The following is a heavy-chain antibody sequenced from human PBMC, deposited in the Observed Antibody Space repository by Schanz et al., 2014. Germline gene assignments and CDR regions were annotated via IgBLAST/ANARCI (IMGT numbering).Heavy chain of an antibody. Sequence: VQSAHSGTEVQKLGASVKVSCQTSGYTFTAYGINWVRQAPGQGLEWIGWISAQTGDTRYAQKMQGRVTMTRNTSISTAYMELSSLRSEDTAVYYCARGRGCTGGSCYSWFDLWGQGTLVTVAS. V-gene: IGHV1-8*02. J-gene: IGHJ5*02. D-gene: IGHD2-15*01. CDR1: GYTFTAYG. CDR3: ARGRGCTGGSCYSWFDL. CDR2: ISAQTGDT.